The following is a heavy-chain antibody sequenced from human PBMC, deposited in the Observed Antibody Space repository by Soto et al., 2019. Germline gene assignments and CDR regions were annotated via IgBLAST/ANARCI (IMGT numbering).Heavy chain of an antibody. V-gene: IGHV1-18*04. CDR3: VRHYYDFWSDLTDFDY. Sequence: QIQLVQSGAEVKTPGASVRVSCKTSGYTFITYDISWVRQAPGQGLEWVGLISPNSGRANYAQKLQGRITMTTDTSTSTAYMELRSLRSDDTAVYYCVRHYYDFWSDLTDFDYWGQGTLVTVSS. J-gene: IGHJ4*02. CDR2: ISPNSGRA. D-gene: IGHD3-3*01. CDR1: GYTFITYD.